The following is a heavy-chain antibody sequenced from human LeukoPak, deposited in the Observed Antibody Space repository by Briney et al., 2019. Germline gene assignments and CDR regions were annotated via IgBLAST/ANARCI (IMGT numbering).Heavy chain of an antibody. CDR3: ARDLIGDDAFDP. D-gene: IGHD4-17*01. CDR2: ISSSSSYI. Sequence: GGSLRLFCAAPGFTFSSYSMNWVRQAPGKGLEWVSSISSSSSYIYYADSVKGRFTISSDNAKNPLYLQMNSLRAEDTAVYYCARDLIGDDAFDPWGQGTLVTVSS. CDR1: GFTFSSYS. J-gene: IGHJ5*02. V-gene: IGHV3-21*01.